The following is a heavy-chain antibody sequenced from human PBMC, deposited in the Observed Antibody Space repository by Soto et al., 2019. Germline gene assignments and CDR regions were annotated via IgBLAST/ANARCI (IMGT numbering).Heavy chain of an antibody. Sequence: ASVKVSCKASGYTFTSYYMHWVRQAPGQGLEWMGIINPSGGSTSYAQKFQGRVTMTRDTSTSTVYMELSSLRSEDTAVYYCARENPPTNDYSNYGHYFDYWGQGTLVTVSS. CDR1: GYTFTSYY. V-gene: IGHV1-46*01. D-gene: IGHD4-4*01. CDR3: ARENPPTNDYSNYGHYFDY. J-gene: IGHJ4*02. CDR2: INPSGGST.